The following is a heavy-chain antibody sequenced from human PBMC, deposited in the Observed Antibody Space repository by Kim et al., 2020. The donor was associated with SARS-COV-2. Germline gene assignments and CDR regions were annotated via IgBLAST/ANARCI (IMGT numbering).Heavy chain of an antibody. V-gene: IGHV3-23*01. D-gene: IGHD3-3*01. CDR3: AKSYSGFWSGLPLDY. Sequence: GGSLRLSCAASGFTFSNCAMNWVRQAPGKGLEWVSGIRGSGGSTYYADSVKGRFTISRDNSKNTLYLQMNSLRAEDTAVYYCAKSYSGFWSGLPLDYWGQGTLVTVSS. CDR1: GFTFSNCA. CDR2: IRGSGGST. J-gene: IGHJ4*02.